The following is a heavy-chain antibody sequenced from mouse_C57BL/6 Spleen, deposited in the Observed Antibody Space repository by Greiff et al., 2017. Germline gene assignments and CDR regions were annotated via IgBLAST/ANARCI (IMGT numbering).Heavy chain of an antibody. V-gene: IGHV1-85*01. CDR3: ARGDYDYDRAFAY. CDR2: IYPRDGST. CDR1: GYTFTSYD. J-gene: IGHJ3*01. D-gene: IGHD2-4*01. Sequence: QVQLKESGPELVKPGASVKLSCKASGYTFTSYDINWVKQRPGQGLEWIGWIYPRDGSTKYNEKFKGKATLTVDTSSRTAYMELHSLTSEDSAVYFCARGDYDYDRAFAYWGQGTLVTVSA.